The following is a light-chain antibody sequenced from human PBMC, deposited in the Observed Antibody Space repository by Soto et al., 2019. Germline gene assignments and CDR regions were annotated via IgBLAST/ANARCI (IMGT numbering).Light chain of an antibody. CDR2: SNN. V-gene: IGLV1-44*01. CDR1: SSNIGSNP. J-gene: IGLJ3*02. Sequence: QSVLTQPPSASGTPGQRVTISCSGSSSNIGSNPVSWYQQLPLSAPKLLIYSNNQRPSGVPDRFSGSKSATAASLAISGLQSEDEADYYCAAWADSLNGRVFGGGTKLTVL. CDR3: AAWADSLNGRV.